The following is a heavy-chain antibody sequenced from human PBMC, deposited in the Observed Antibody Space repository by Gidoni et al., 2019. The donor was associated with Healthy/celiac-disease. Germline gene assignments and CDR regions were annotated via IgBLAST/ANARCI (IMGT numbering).Heavy chain of an antibody. CDR2: ISSSSSYT. D-gene: IGHD1-26*01. V-gene: IGHV3-11*06. J-gene: IGHJ4*02. CDR3: ASDGSPSY. CDR1: GFTFSDYY. Sequence: QVQLVESGGGSVTPGRSLRLSCADSGFTFSDYYMGGIRQAPGKGREWGAYISSSSSYTNYADSVKGRFTISRDNAKNSLYMQMNSLRAEDTAVYYCASDGSPSYWGQGTLVTVSS.